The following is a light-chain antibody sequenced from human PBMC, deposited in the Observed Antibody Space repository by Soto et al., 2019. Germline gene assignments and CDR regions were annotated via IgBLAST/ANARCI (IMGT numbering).Light chain of an antibody. Sequence: QSVLTQPASVPGSPGQSITVSCTGTSSDVGNFNLVSWYQQHPGKVPKLLIYEVTKRPSGISDRFSGSKSGNTASLTISGLQAEDEAYYYCCSYAGSTTRIFGGGTKVTVL. CDR3: CSYAGSTTRI. CDR2: EVT. J-gene: IGLJ2*01. V-gene: IGLV2-23*02. CDR1: SSDVGNFNL.